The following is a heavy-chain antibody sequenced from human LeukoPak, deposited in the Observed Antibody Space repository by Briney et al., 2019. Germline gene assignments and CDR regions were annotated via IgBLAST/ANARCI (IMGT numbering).Heavy chain of an antibody. D-gene: IGHD2-15*01. V-gene: IGHV3-23*01. Sequence: GGSLGLSCAASGFTFSSYAMSWVRQAPGKGLEWVSAISGSGGSTYYADSVKGRFTISRDNSKNTLYLQMNSLRAEDTAVYYCAKDFLAGYCSGGSCYWGESGHYYGMDVWGQGTTVTVSS. CDR3: AKDFLAGYCSGGSCYWGESGHYYGMDV. CDR2: ISGSGGST. CDR1: GFTFSSYA. J-gene: IGHJ6*02.